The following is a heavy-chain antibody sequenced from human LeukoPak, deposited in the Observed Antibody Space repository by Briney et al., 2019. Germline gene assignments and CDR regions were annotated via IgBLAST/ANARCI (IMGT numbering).Heavy chain of an antibody. V-gene: IGHV5-51*01. Sequence: GESLKISCKGSGYRFFNYWIGWVRQMPGKGLEWMGIIYPGDSDTRYSPSFQGQVTISADKSIITAYLQWTSLQAADSAIYYCARRSGSGYDYDYWGQGTLVTVSS. CDR1: GYRFFNYW. J-gene: IGHJ4*02. CDR2: IYPGDSDT. D-gene: IGHD5-12*01. CDR3: ARRSGSGYDYDY.